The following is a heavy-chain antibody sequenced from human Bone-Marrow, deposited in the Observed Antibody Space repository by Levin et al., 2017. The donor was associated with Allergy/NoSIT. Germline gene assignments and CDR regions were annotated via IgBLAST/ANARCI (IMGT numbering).Heavy chain of an antibody. CDR1: GGSITTSSYY. Sequence: PGGSLRLSCTVSGGSITTSSYYWGWIRQPPGKGPEWIGVIYHSGDTYYNPSLQSRVTISVDTSKNQFSLMMTSLTAADTAVYYCARHIGPDHKNYYLVDCWGQGTLVTVSS. J-gene: IGHJ4*02. V-gene: IGHV4-39*01. CDR2: IYHSGDT. D-gene: IGHD2/OR15-2a*01. CDR3: ARHIGPDHKNYYLVDC.